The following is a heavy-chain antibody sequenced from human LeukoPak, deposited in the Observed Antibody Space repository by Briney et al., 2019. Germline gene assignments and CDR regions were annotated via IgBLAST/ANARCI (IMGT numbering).Heavy chain of an antibody. J-gene: IGHJ4*02. Sequence: SETLSLTCAVYGGSFSGYYWSWIRQPPGKGLEWIGEINHSGSTNYNPSLKSRVTISVDTSKNQFSLKLSSVTAADTAVYYCARSFRELSYFDYWGQGTLVTVSS. D-gene: IGHD1-26*01. CDR1: GGSFSGYY. CDR3: ARSFRELSYFDY. V-gene: IGHV4-34*01. CDR2: INHSGST.